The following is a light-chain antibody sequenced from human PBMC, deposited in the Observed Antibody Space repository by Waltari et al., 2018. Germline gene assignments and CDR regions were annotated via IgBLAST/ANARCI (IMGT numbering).Light chain of an antibody. J-gene: IGLJ1*01. CDR3: SSYTSSSTLGV. V-gene: IGLV2-14*03. CDR2: DVS. CDR1: SSDVGGYNY. Sequence: QSALTQPASVSGSPGQSITISCTGTSSDVGGYNYVSWYQQPPGEAPNLMIYDVSNRPSGVSNRFSGSKSGNTASLTISGLQAEDEADYYCSSYTSSSTLGVFGTGTKVTVL.